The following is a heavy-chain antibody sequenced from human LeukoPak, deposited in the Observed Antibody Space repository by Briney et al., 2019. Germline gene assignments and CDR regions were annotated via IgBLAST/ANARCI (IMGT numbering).Heavy chain of an antibody. D-gene: IGHD3-22*01. V-gene: IGHV1-2*02. CDR1: GYTFTGYY. Sequence: ASVKVSCKASGYTFTGYYMHWVRQAPGQGLEWMGWIYPNRGGTNYAQKFQGRVTMTRDMSINTAYMELSRPRSDDTAVYYCARAYDGSGNLDYWGQGTLVTVSS. J-gene: IGHJ4*02. CDR3: ARAYDGSGNLDY. CDR2: IYPNRGGT.